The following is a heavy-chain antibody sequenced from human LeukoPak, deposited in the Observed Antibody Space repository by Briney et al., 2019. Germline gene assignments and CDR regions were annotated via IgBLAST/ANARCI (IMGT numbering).Heavy chain of an antibody. J-gene: IGHJ4*02. CDR1: GFTFTSYA. V-gene: IGHV3-23*01. D-gene: IGHD1-26*01. CDR3: ARAFGATVDFDY. CDR2: ITSGGDKT. Sequence: GGSLRLSCVASGFTFTSYAMNWVRQAPGKGLEWVSSITSGGDKTYYTDSVKGRFTISRDNSKNTIFLQMNSLRAEDTAVYYCARAFGATVDFDYWGQGTLVTVSS.